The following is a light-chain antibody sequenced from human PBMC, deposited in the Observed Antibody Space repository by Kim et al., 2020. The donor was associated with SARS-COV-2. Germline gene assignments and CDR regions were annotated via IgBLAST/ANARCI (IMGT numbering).Light chain of an antibody. CDR1: SNDVGGYNY. CDR3: SSYTGTSTLYV. Sequence: SITISCTGTSNDVGGYNYVSWYQQHPGKAPKLMIYDVSDRPSGVSTRFSGSKSGNTASLTISGLQAEDEADYYCSSYTGTSTLYVFGTGTKVTVL. CDR2: DVS. V-gene: IGLV2-14*03. J-gene: IGLJ1*01.